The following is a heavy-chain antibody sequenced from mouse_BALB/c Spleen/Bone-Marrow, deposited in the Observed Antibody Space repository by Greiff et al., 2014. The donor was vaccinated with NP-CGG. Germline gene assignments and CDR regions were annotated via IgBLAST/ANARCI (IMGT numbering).Heavy chain of an antibody. CDR2: INTNGGDT. CDR3: ARGDDYVSWFAY. J-gene: IGHJ3*01. Sequence: VQLKGSGGGLVQPGGALKLSFAASGFTFSSYGLSWGRPTPNKRVGFFATINTNGGDTYYPDSVKGRFTISRDNAKNTLYLQMSSLKSEDTAMYYCARGDDYVSWFAYWGQGTLVTVSA. V-gene: IGHV5-6-3*01. D-gene: IGHD2-4*01. CDR1: GFTFSSYG.